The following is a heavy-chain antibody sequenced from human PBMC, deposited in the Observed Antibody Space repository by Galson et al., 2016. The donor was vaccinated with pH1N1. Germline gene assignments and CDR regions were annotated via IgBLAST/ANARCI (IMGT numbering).Heavy chain of an antibody. D-gene: IGHD3-9*01. Sequence: PALVKPTQTLTLTCSYSGIPATTSGVAVAWIRQSPGRALEWLAHIYWDDEEHYSPSLKSRLTIARDISKNQVVLTMTNMDPADTGTYFCAHRRYDNGCRRWLDPWGQGVPVTVSS. CDR3: AHRRYDNGCRRWLDP. CDR1: GIPATTSGVA. J-gene: IGHJ5*02. V-gene: IGHV2-5*02. CDR2: IYWDDEE.